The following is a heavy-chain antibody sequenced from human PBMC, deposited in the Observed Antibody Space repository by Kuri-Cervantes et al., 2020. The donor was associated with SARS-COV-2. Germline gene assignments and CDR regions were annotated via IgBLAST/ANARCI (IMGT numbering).Heavy chain of an antibody. CDR1: GFTFSSYA. D-gene: IGHD3-22*01. CDR3: ARADGITMIVETRPTDY. CDR2: ISYDGSNK. J-gene: IGHJ4*02. Sequence: GGSLRLSCAASGFTFSSYAMHWVRQAPGKGLEWVAVISYDGSNKYYADSVKGRFAISRDNSKNTLYLQMNSLRAEDTAVYYCARADGITMIVETRPTDYRGQGTLVTVSS. V-gene: IGHV3-30*09.